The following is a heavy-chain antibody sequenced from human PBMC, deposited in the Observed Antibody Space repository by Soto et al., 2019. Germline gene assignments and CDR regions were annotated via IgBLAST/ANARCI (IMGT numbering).Heavy chain of an antibody. CDR2: IIPIFGTA. Sequence: SVKVSCKASGGTFSSYAISWVRQAPGQGLEWMGGIIPIFGTANYAQKFQGRVTITADESTSTAYMELSSLRSEDTAVYYCAREERGYLYYFDYWGQGTLVTVSS. CDR1: GGTFSSYA. V-gene: IGHV1-69*13. CDR3: AREERGYLYYFDY. J-gene: IGHJ4*02. D-gene: IGHD3-22*01.